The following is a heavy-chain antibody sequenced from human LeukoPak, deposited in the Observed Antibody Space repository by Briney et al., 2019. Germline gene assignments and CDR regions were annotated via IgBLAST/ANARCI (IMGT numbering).Heavy chain of an antibody. J-gene: IGHJ3*02. V-gene: IGHV4-59*01. CDR1: GGSISSYY. Sequence: PSETLSLTCTVSGGSISSYYWSWIRQPPGKGLEWIGYIYYSGSTSCNPSVKSRVAMSVDTSKKQFSLKLSSLTAADTAVYYCARSGTAVIAPYAFDIWGQGTMVTVSS. D-gene: IGHD4-23*01. CDR3: ARSGTAVIAPYAFDI. CDR2: IYYSGST.